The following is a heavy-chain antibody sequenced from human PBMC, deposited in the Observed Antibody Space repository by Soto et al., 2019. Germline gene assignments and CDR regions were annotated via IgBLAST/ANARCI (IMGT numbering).Heavy chain of an antibody. CDR1: GLTFSSSG. D-gene: IGHD3-9*01. CDR2: HANDGITK. Sequence: QLVESGGGVVQPGRSLRLSCAASGLTFSSSGWHWVRQAPGKGLEWVAFHANDGITKNYADSVKGRFTISRDNSKNTVFLQIDSLRGDDTAVYYCARDGPHFDVDVWGQGTTVTVSS. V-gene: IGHV3-30*03. J-gene: IGHJ6*02. CDR3: ARDGPHFDVDV.